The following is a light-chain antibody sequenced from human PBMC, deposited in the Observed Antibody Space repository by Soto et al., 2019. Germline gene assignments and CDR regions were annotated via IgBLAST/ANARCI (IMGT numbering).Light chain of an antibody. Sequence: QSALTQPASVSGSPGQSITISCTGTSSDVGGYNYVSWYQQRPGKAPKLMIYEVSNRPSGVSNRFSGSKSGNTASLTISGLQAEDEADYYCSSYTSSSTLVFGTGTK. CDR1: SSDVGGYNY. CDR2: EVS. V-gene: IGLV2-14*01. J-gene: IGLJ1*01. CDR3: SSYTSSSTLV.